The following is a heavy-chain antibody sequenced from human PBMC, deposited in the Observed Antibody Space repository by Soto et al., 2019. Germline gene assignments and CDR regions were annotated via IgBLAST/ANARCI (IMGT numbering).Heavy chain of an antibody. CDR2: ISWNSGSI. CDR1: GFTFDNYA. CDR3: AKAFPHSSGWEDYYDDMDV. J-gene: IGHJ6*01. Sequence: EVQLVESGGGLVQPGRSLRLSCAASGFTFDNYAMHWVRQAPGKGLEWVSVISWNSGSIGYADSVKGRFTISRDNSKNSLYLQMNSLRAEDTALYYCAKAFPHSSGWEDYYDDMDVWGQGTTVTVSS. V-gene: IGHV3-9*01. D-gene: IGHD6-19*01.